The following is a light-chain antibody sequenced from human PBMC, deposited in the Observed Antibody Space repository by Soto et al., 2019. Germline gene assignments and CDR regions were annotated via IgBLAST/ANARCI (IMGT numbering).Light chain of an antibody. CDR1: GSNIGSNS. J-gene: IGLJ1*01. CDR3: ATWDDNLNAYV. Sequence: QSALTHPPSASGTPLQRVTITCSGSGSNIGSNSVNWYQQLPGRAPKLLIYTNNQRRSGVPDRFSGSKSGTSASLVIGGLQSEDEAHYYCATWDDNLNAYVFGTGTKVTVL. V-gene: IGLV1-44*01. CDR2: TNN.